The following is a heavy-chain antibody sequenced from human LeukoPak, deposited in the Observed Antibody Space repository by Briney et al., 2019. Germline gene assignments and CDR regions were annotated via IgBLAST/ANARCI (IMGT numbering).Heavy chain of an antibody. CDR3: ARVYGDYRSFDV. Sequence: GGSLRLSCEASGFTFGSYSLVWVRQAPGKGLECLSDIVNGSSTIYSADSVKGRFSISRDNAKNSLFLHMDGLRAEDTAVYYCARVYGDYRSFDVWGQGTMVTVSS. J-gene: IGHJ3*01. D-gene: IGHD4-17*01. V-gene: IGHV3-48*04. CDR1: GFTFGSYS. CDR2: IVNGSSTI.